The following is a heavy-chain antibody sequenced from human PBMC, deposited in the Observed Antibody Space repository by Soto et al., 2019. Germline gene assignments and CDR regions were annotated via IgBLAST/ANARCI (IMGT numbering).Heavy chain of an antibody. V-gene: IGHV3-23*01. D-gene: IGHD1-7*01. Sequence: GLPLRRPWSASVITFSSYSISCARRTTGTWLEWVPAISCSGGGTYYADSVNGRFTISRDNSKNTLYLQMNSLRAEVTAVYYCAKARKSGTCDYWGQRTLVSVSS. CDR3: AKARKSGTCDY. CDR1: VITFSSYS. CDR2: ISCSGGGT. J-gene: IGHJ4*02.